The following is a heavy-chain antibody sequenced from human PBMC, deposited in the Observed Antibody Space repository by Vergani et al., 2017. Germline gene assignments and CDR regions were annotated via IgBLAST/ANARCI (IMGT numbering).Heavy chain of an antibody. J-gene: IGHJ4*02. V-gene: IGHV1-2*02. CDR1: GGTFSSYA. CDR3: ARSMKLGYCSSTSCYLLGY. CDR2: IIPISGGT. Sequence: QVQLVQSGAEVKKPGSSVKVSCKASGGTFSSYAISWVRQAPGQGLEWMGGIIPISGGTNYAQKFQGRVTMTRDTSISTAYMELSRLRSDDTAVYYCARSMKLGYCSSTSCYLLGYWGQGTLVTVSS. D-gene: IGHD2-2*01.